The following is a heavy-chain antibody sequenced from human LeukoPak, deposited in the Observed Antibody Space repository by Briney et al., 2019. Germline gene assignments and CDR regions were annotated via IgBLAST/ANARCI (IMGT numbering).Heavy chain of an antibody. CDR3: ARGFSSSWVFDY. D-gene: IGHD6-13*01. Sequence: GGSLRLSCAASGFTFSSNGMHWVRQAPGKGLEWVAIIWYDGSNTYYADSVKGRFTISRDNSKNTLYLQMNSLRAEDTAEYYCARGFSSSWVFDYWGQGTLVTVSS. J-gene: IGHJ4*02. CDR1: GFTFSSNG. V-gene: IGHV3-33*01. CDR2: IWYDGSNT.